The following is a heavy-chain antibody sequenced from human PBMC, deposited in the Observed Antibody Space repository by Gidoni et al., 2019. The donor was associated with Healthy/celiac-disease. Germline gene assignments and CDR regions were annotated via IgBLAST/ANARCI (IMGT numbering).Heavy chain of an antibody. V-gene: IGHV1-69*01. CDR3: ARGGIVGATRWGDFDY. CDR2: IIPIFGTA. Sequence: QVQLVQSGAEVKKPGSSVTVSCKASGGTFSRYAISWVRQAPGQGLEWMGGIIPIFGTANYAQKFQGRVTITADESTSTAYMELSSLRSEDTAVYYCARGGIVGATRWGDFDYWGQGTLVTVSS. J-gene: IGHJ4*02. D-gene: IGHD1-26*01. CDR1: GGTFSRYA.